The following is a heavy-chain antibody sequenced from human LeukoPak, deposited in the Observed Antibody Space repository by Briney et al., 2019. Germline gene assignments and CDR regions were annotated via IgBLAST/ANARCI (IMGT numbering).Heavy chain of an antibody. CDR1: GFTFSSYG. CDR2: ISSSSSTI. Sequence: QTGGSLRLSCAASGFTFSSYGMHWVRQAPGKGLEWVSYISSSSSTIYYADSVKGRFTISRDNAKNSLYLQMNSLRAEDTAVYYCARGKSSGWSKGAFDIWGQGTMVTVSS. J-gene: IGHJ3*02. CDR3: ARGKSSGWSKGAFDI. V-gene: IGHV3-48*01. D-gene: IGHD6-19*01.